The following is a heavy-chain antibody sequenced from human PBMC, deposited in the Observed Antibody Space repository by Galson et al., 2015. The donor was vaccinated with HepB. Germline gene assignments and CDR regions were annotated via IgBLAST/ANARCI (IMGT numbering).Heavy chain of an antibody. Sequence: SLRLSCAASGFTFSRSGMHWVRQAPGKGLEWVALISYDGRNKYYADSVNGRFTISRDNSRDTVFLEMNSLRAEDTALYYCAKLCTGSGDYDDYWGQGTMVTVSS. D-gene: IGHD3-3*01. J-gene: IGHJ4*02. CDR2: ISYDGRNK. CDR1: GFTFSRSG. CDR3: AKLCTGSGDYDDY. V-gene: IGHV3-30*18.